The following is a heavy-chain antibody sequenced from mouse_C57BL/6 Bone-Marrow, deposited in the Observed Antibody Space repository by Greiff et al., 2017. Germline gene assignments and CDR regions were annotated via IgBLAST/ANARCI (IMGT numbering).Heavy chain of an antibody. D-gene: IGHD2-4*01. Sequence: EVMLVESGGALVKPGGSLKLSCAASGFTFSSYGMSWVRQTPDKRLEWVATISSGGSYTYYPDSVKGRFTISRDNAKNTLYLQMSSLKSEDTAMYYCARQDYYDYLDYAMDYWGQGTSVTVSS. J-gene: IGHJ4*01. CDR2: ISSGGSYT. CDR3: ARQDYYDYLDYAMDY. CDR1: GFTFSSYG. V-gene: IGHV5-6*02.